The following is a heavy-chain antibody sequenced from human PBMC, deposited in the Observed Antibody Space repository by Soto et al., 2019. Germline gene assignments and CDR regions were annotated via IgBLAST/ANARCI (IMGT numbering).Heavy chain of an antibody. CDR3: ARAAYYGDYPYNWFDP. D-gene: IGHD4-17*01. CDR1: GYTFTGYY. Sequence: GASVKVSCKASGYTFTGYYMHWVRQAPGQGLEWMGWINPNSGGTNYAQKFQGRVTMTRDTSISTAYMELSRLRSDDTAVYYCARAAYYGDYPYNWFDPWGQGTLVTVSS. J-gene: IGHJ5*02. V-gene: IGHV1-2*02. CDR2: INPNSGGT.